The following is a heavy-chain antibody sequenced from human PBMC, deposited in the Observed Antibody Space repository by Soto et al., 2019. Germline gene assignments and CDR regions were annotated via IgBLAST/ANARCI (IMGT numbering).Heavy chain of an antibody. J-gene: IGHJ6*02. CDR2: IDPSDSYT. Sequence: PGESLKISCNGSGYSFTSYWISWVGQMPWKGLEWMGRIDPSDSYTNYSPSFQGHVTISADKSISTAYLQWSSLKASDTAMYYCARHERITIFGVVHYYYYGMDVWGQGTTVTVSS. V-gene: IGHV5-10-1*01. CDR3: ARHERITIFGVVHYYYYGMDV. D-gene: IGHD3-3*01. CDR1: GYSFTSYW.